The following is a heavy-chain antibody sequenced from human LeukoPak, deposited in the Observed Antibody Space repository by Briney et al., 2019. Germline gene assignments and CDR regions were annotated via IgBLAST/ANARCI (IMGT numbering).Heavy chain of an antibody. V-gene: IGHV3-23*01. CDR3: AKVFTMTIGCLSY. J-gene: IGHJ4*02. CDR1: GFTFSSYA. D-gene: IGHD3-3*01. CDR2: ISGSGGST. Sequence: GGSLRLSCAASGFTFSSYAMSWVRQAPGKGLEWVSAISGSGGSTYYADSVKGRFTISRDNSKNTLYLQMNSLRAEDTAVHYCAKVFTMTIGCLSYWGQGTLVTVSS.